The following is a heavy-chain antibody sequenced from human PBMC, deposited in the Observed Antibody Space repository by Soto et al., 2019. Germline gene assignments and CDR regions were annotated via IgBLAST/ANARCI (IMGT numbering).Heavy chain of an antibody. CDR1: GYTFTGYG. J-gene: IGHJ4*02. CDR3: ARGGTAEADF. V-gene: IGHV1-18*01. Sequence: QAQLVQSGAEVKEPGASVKVSCKASGYTFTGYGITSVRQAPGQGLEWMGWASPLSATTNYAPKFQGRVTMTTDTSTNMAYMELRSLRSDDTAVYYCARGGTAEADFWGQGTLVTVSS. CDR2: ASPLSATT. D-gene: IGHD2-21*02.